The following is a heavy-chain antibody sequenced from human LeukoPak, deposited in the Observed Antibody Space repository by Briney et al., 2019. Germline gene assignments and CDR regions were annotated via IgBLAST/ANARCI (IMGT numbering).Heavy chain of an antibody. Sequence: GGSLRLSCAASGFTFSSYGMHWVRQAPGKGLEWVSYISSSSGTIYYADSVKGRFTISRDNAKNSLYLQMNSLRAEDTAVYYCARYYGSGAFDIWGQGTMVTVSS. CDR3: ARYYGSGAFDI. J-gene: IGHJ3*02. CDR2: ISSSSGTI. D-gene: IGHD3-10*01. V-gene: IGHV3-48*04. CDR1: GFTFSSYG.